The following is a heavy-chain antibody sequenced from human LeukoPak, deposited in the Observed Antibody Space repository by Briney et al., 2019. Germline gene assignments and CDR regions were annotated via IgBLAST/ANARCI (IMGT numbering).Heavy chain of an antibody. CDR3: ASGYSSSWYHSGTQWIDFDY. CDR2: IYYSGST. CDR1: GGSVSSGSYY. D-gene: IGHD6-13*01. V-gene: IGHV4-61*01. J-gene: IGHJ4*02. Sequence: PSETLSLTCTVSGGSVSSGSYYWSWIRQPPGKGLEWIGYIYYSGSTNYNPSLKSRVTISVDTSKNQFSLKLSSVTAADTAVYYCASGYSSSWYHSGTQWIDFDYWGQGTLVTVSS.